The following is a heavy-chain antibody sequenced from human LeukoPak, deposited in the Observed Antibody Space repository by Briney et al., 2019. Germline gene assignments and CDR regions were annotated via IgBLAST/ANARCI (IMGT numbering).Heavy chain of an antibody. CDR3: AKTFPHYYYMDV. V-gene: IGHV3-9*02. CDR2: LIWDSVTI. Sequence: ALSLSCAAPGFASHNYAMHWVRQAPGKGREWVSGLIWDSVTIGYADSVKGRFTISRDNAKNSLYLQMNSLRAEDTALYFCAKTFPHYYYMDVWGKGTTVTVSS. CDR1: GFASHNYA. J-gene: IGHJ6*03. D-gene: IGHD2/OR15-2a*01.